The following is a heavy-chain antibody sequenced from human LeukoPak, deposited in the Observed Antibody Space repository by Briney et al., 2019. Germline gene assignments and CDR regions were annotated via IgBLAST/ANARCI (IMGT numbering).Heavy chain of an antibody. V-gene: IGHV4-39*07. J-gene: IGHJ4*02. Sequence: PSETLSLTCTVSGGSISSSSYYWGWIRQPPGKGLEWIGEINHRGSTNYNPSLKSRVTISVDTSKNQFSLKLSSVTAADTAVYYCARGTSYSSGWYVFFRYYFDYWGQGTLVTVSS. CDR2: INHRGST. CDR3: ARGTSYSSGWYVFFRYYFDY. CDR1: GGSISSSSYY. D-gene: IGHD6-19*01.